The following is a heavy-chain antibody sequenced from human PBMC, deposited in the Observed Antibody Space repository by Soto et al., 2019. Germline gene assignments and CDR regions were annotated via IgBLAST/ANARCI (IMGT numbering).Heavy chain of an antibody. CDR2: IKSKTDGGTT. CDR1: GFTFSNAW. CDR3: YIYGSSMYDYIWGSYEVLYAFDI. D-gene: IGHD3-16*01. Sequence: EVQLVESGGGLVKPGGSLRLSCAASGFTFSNAWMSWVRQAPGKGLEWVGRIKSKTDGGTTDYAAPMKGRFTISRDDSKYTMHLQMNSLKNEDEAEYYCYIYGSSMYDYIWGSYEVLYAFDIWGQGTMVTVSS. V-gene: IGHV3-15*05. J-gene: IGHJ3*02.